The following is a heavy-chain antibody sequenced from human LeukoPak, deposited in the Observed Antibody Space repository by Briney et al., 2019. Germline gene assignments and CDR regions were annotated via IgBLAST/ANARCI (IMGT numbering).Heavy chain of an antibody. CDR1: SGSISSYY. Sequence: PSETLSLTCTVSSGSISSYYWSWIRQPPGKGLEWIGYIYYTGSTNYNPSLKSRVTISVDTSKNQFSLKLSSVTAADTAVYYCARDRWADYYDSSGYYPLNGHYGMDVWGQGTTVTVSS. CDR2: IYYTGST. J-gene: IGHJ6*02. CDR3: ARDRWADYYDSSGYYPLNGHYGMDV. D-gene: IGHD3-22*01. V-gene: IGHV4-59*12.